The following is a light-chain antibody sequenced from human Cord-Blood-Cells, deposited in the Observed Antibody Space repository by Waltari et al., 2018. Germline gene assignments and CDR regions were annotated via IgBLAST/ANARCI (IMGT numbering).Light chain of an antibody. CDR2: KAS. Sequence: DIQMTQSPSTLSASVGDRVTITCRASQSISSWLAWYQQKPGKAPKLLIYKASSLESGVPSRFSGSGSGTEFTLTISILQPDDFATYYCQQDNSYSTFGQGTKVEIK. CDR3: QQDNSYST. V-gene: IGKV1-5*03. CDR1: QSISSW. J-gene: IGKJ1*01.